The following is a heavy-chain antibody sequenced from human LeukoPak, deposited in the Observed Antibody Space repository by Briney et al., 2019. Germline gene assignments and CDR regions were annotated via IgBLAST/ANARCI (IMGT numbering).Heavy chain of an antibody. J-gene: IGHJ6*03. Sequence: GASVKLSCKASGYTFNSYGISWVRQARGQGLEWMGWISAYNGNTNYAQKLQGRVTMTTDTSTSTAYMELRSLRSDDTAVYYCARNYDFWSGPHFYYMDVWGKGTTVTVSS. D-gene: IGHD3-3*01. CDR3: ARNYDFWSGPHFYYMDV. CDR1: GYTFNSYG. CDR2: ISAYNGNT. V-gene: IGHV1-18*01.